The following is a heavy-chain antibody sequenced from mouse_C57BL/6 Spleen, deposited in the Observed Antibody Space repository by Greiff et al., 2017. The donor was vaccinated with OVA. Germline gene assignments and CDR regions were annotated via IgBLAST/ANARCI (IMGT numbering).Heavy chain of an antibody. CDR1: GYTFTSYW. V-gene: IGHV1-64*01. CDR2: IHPNSGST. J-gene: IGHJ1*03. D-gene: IGHD1-1*01. CDR3: AREDYYGSSPGFDV. Sequence: QLQQPGAELVKPGASVKLSCKASGYTFTSYWMHWVKQRPGQGLEWIGMIHPNSGSTNYNEKFKSKATLTVDKSSSTAYMQLSSLTSEDSAVYYCAREDYYGSSPGFDVWGTGTTVTVSS.